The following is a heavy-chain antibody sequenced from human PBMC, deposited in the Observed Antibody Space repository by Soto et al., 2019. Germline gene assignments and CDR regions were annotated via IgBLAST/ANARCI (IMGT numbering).Heavy chain of an antibody. CDR2: ITGSGAYT. J-gene: IGHJ6*03. CDR3: AKNKRGDYYYYMDV. V-gene: IGHV3-23*01. D-gene: IGHD3-16*01. Sequence: EEQLLESGGGLVQPGGSLRLSCVASGFTFSNYAMSWVRQAPGKGLEWVSVITGSGAYTYNADSVKGRFTISRDNSKNTLYLQMNSPRADDTAVYFCAKNKRGDYYYYMDVWGKGTTVTVSS. CDR1: GFTFSNYA.